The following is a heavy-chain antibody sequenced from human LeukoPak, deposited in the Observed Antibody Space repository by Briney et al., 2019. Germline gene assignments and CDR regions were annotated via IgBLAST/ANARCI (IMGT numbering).Heavy chain of an antibody. D-gene: IGHD2-15*01. CDR3: AKDPDPLGYCSGGSCLSLGWFDP. Sequence: PGGSLRLSCAASGFTFSSYAMSWVRQAPGKGLEWVSAISGSGGSTYYADSVKGRFTISRDNSKNTLYLQMNSLRAEDTAVYYCAKDPDPLGYCSGGSCLSLGWFDPWGQGTLVTVSS. J-gene: IGHJ5*02. CDR2: ISGSGGST. CDR1: GFTFSSYA. V-gene: IGHV3-23*01.